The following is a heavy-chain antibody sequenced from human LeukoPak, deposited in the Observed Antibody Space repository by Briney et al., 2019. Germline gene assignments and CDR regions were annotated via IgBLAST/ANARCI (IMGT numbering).Heavy chain of an antibody. CDR2: ISGSSSNI. CDR3: ARVLVAPLVSIHMDV. CDR1: GFTFSTYS. J-gene: IGHJ6*02. D-gene: IGHD2-2*01. Sequence: GGSLRLSCAASGFTFSTYSMNWVRQAPGKGLEWVSYISGSSSNIYYADSVKGRFTISRDNAKNSLYLQMNTPRAEDTAVYYCARVLVAPLVSIHMDVWGQGTTVTVSS. V-gene: IGHV3-48*01.